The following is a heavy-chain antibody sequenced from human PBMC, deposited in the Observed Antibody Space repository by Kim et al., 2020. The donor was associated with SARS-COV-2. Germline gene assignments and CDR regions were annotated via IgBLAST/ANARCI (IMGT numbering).Heavy chain of an antibody. Sequence: SETLSLTCSVSGDSINSYYWSWIRQPPGGGLEWIGQIYYTRDDTNYNPTLKSRVTMSVDTSKNQFSLKLRSVTAADTAVYYCARVFVVVPAGIVLFDPWGQGTLVTVSS. CDR1: GDSINSYY. D-gene: IGHD2-2*01. CDR2: IYYTRDDT. J-gene: IGHJ5*02. V-gene: IGHV4-59*13. CDR3: ARVFVVVPAGIVLFDP.